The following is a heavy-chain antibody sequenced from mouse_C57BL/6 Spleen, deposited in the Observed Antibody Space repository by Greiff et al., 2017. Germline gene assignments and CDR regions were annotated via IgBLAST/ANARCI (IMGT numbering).Heavy chain of an antibody. V-gene: IGHV5-4*01. Sequence: DVHLVESGGGLVKPGGSLKLSCAASGFTFSSYAMSWVHQTPEKRLEWVATISDGGSYTYYPDNVKGRFTISRDNAKNNLYLQMSQQKSEDTAMYYCARVDDSWFAYWGQGTLVTVSA. D-gene: IGHD2-4*01. CDR2: ISDGGSYT. CDR1: GFTFSSYA. CDR3: ARVDDSWFAY. J-gene: IGHJ3*01.